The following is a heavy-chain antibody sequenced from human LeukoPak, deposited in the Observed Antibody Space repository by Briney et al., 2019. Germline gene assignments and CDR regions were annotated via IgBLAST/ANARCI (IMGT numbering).Heavy chain of an antibody. CDR3: AKGDTDCSGGSCYGMDV. J-gene: IGHJ6*02. CDR2: IKEDGSTK. Sequence: GGSLRLSCAASGFTFSESWMSWVRQAPGKGLEWVADIKEDGSTKEYLDSVKGRFTISRDNAKNSLYLQMNSLRAEDTALYYCAKGDTDCSGGSCYGMDVWGQGTTVTVSS. CDR1: GFTFSESW. D-gene: IGHD2-15*01. V-gene: IGHV3-7*03.